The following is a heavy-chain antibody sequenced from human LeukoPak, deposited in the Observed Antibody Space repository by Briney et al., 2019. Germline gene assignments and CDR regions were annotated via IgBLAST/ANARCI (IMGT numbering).Heavy chain of an antibody. CDR1: GGTFSSYA. V-gene: IGHV1-69*05. J-gene: IGHJ4*02. Sequence: SVKVSCKASGGTFSSYAISWVRQAPGQGLEWMGRIIPIFGTANYAQKFQGRVTITTDESTSTAYMELSNLRSEDTAVYYCASPVGASDYFDYWGQGTLVTVSS. D-gene: IGHD1-26*01. CDR3: ASPVGASDYFDY. CDR2: IIPIFGTA.